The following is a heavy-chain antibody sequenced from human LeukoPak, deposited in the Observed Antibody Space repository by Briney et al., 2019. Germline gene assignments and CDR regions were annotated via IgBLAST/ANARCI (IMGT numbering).Heavy chain of an antibody. CDR2: IYYRGTT. V-gene: IGHV4-31*03. CDR3: ARDGGYYPDY. CDR1: GASISSSDNY. Sequence: SENLSLTCTVSGASISSSDNYWSWIRQLPGKGLEWIGYIYYRGTTYYNPSLKSRLTISLDTSKNQFSLSLSSVTAADTAIYYCARDGGYYPDYWGQGTLVTVSS. D-gene: IGHD3-3*01. J-gene: IGHJ4*02.